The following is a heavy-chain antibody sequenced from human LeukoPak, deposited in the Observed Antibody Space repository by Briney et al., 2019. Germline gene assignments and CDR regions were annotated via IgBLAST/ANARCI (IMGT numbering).Heavy chain of an antibody. J-gene: IGHJ5*02. CDR1: GGSISRSSYY. D-gene: IGHD3-10*01. CDR3: ARLGGISYGWFDP. CDR2: IYYSGST. V-gene: IGHV4-39*01. Sequence: SETLSLTCTVSGGSISRSSYYWGWIRQPPGMGLECIGGIYYSGSTYHNPSLKSRVTISVDTSKNQFSLRLSSVTAADTAVYYCARLGGISYGWFDPWGQGTLVTVSS.